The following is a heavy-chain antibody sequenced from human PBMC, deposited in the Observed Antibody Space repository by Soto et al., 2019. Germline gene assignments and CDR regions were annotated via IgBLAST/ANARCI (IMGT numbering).Heavy chain of an antibody. CDR2: ISGGSDAI. CDR1: GFTFSPYG. D-gene: IGHD6-19*01. J-gene: IGHJ4*02. V-gene: IGHV3-48*02. CDR3: AREIALAGTWGYLDY. Sequence: EVQLVESGGALIQPGGSLRLSCAASGFTFSPYGMNWVRQTPGRGLEWVSYISGGSDAIYYADSVRGRFTISRDNAKNSLFLQMNSLRDEDTAVYYCAREIALAGTWGYLDYWGLGTQVTVSS.